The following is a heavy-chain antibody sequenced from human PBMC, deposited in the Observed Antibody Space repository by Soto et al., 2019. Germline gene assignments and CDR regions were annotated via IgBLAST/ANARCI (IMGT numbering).Heavy chain of an antibody. CDR2: IIPIFGTA. Sequence: ASVKVSCKASGGTFSSYAISWVRQAPGQGLEWMGGIIPIFGTANYAQKFQGRVTITADESTSTAYMELSSLRSEDTAVYYCARPIAAHAWGHYYYYYGMDVWGQGTTVTVSS. CDR3: ARPIAAHAWGHYYYYYGMDV. J-gene: IGHJ6*02. CDR1: GGTFSSYA. V-gene: IGHV1-69*13. D-gene: IGHD6-6*01.